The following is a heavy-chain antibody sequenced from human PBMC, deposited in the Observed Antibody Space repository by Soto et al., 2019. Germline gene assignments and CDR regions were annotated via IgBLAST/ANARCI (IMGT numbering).Heavy chain of an antibody. CDR3: ASPTLGAFDV. J-gene: IGHJ3*01. Sequence: PSETLSLTCCVSGGYISSSNYYWGWIRQPPGKGLEWIGSIYYSGSTSYKSSLKSRVTISVDTSKNQFSLRLNSVTAADTAVYYCASPTLGAFDVWGQGTMVPVSS. V-gene: IGHV4-39*01. CDR1: GGYISSSNYY. CDR2: IYYSGST. D-gene: IGHD3-16*01.